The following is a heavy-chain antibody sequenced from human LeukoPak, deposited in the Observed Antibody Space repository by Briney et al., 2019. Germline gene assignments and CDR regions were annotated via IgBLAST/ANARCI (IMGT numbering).Heavy chain of an antibody. Sequence: GESLKISCKGSGYSFTSYWIGWVRQMPGNGLGWMGIIYPGDSDTRYSPSFQGQVTISADKSISTAYLQWSSLKASDTAMYYCARLGLSYDSSGYYSVYFDYWGQGTLVTVSS. D-gene: IGHD3-22*01. CDR2: IYPGDSDT. J-gene: IGHJ4*02. V-gene: IGHV5-51*01. CDR3: ARLGLSYDSSGYYSVYFDY. CDR1: GYSFTSYW.